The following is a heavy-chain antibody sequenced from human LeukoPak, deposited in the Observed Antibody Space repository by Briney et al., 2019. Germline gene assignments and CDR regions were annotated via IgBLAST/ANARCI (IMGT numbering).Heavy chain of an antibody. CDR1: GFTFSSYG. V-gene: IGHV3-30*02. Sequence: GGSLRLSCAASGFTFSSYGMHWVRQAPGKGLEWVACIRYDGSNKYYADSVKGRFTISRDNSKNTLYLQMTSLRAEDRAVYYCAKDKVALTGGRVDVWGKGTTVTVSS. J-gene: IGHJ6*04. CDR3: AKDKVALTGGRVDV. CDR2: IRYDGSNK. D-gene: IGHD7-27*01.